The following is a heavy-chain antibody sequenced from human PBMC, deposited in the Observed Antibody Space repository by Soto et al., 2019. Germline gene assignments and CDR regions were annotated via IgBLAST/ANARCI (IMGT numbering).Heavy chain of an antibody. CDR1: GYTFTSYA. Sequence: QVQLVQSGAEVKKPGASVKVSCKASGYTFTSYAMHWVRQAPGQRLEWMGWINAGNGNTKYSQKFQGRVTITRDTSASTAYMELSSLRSEDTAVYYCARPGWGCGGDCYARNAFDIWGQGTMVTVSS. V-gene: IGHV1-3*01. CDR2: INAGNGNT. CDR3: ARPGWGCGGDCYARNAFDI. J-gene: IGHJ3*02. D-gene: IGHD2-21*01.